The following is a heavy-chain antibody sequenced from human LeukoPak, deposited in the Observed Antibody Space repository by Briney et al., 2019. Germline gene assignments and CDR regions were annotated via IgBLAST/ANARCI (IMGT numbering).Heavy chain of an antibody. CDR1: GFTFSKYG. J-gene: IGHJ3*01. Sequence: GGSLRLSCAVSGFTFSKYGMAWVRQAPGKGLEWVSGISGSGGSAYYADSVRGRFTISRDNSKNTLYLQMNSLSAEDTAVYYCARSGGGFWGQGTMVTVSS. CDR3: ARSGGGF. D-gene: IGHD4-23*01. CDR2: ISGSGGSA. V-gene: IGHV3-23*01.